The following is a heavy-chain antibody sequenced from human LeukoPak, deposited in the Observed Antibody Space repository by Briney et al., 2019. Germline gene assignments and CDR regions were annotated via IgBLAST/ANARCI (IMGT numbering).Heavy chain of an antibody. D-gene: IGHD3-10*01. V-gene: IGHV4-38-2*02. CDR3: ARSGVTMVRGVHGGGRYYYYYYMDV. CDR1: GYSISSGYY. J-gene: IGHJ6*03. Sequence: SETLSLTCTVSGYSISSGYYWGWIRQPPGKGLEWIGSIYHSGSTYYNPSLKSRVTISVDTSKNQFSLKLSSVTAADTAVYYCARSGVTMVRGVHGGGRYYYYYYMDVWGKGTTVTVSS. CDR2: IYHSGST.